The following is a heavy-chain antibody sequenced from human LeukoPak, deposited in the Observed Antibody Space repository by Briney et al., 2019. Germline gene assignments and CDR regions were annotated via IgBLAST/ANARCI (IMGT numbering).Heavy chain of an antibody. V-gene: IGHV3-9*01. Sequence: GGSLRLSCAASGFSFGDSAMHWVRHVPGKGLQWVSVISRNSGSIGYAEPVKGRFTISRDNAKTSLYLQMNSLRAEDTALYYCAKRGLWFGEGHAFDIWGQGTMVTVSS. CDR3: AKRGLWFGEGHAFDI. J-gene: IGHJ3*02. CDR1: GFSFGDSA. D-gene: IGHD3-10*01. CDR2: ISRNSGSI.